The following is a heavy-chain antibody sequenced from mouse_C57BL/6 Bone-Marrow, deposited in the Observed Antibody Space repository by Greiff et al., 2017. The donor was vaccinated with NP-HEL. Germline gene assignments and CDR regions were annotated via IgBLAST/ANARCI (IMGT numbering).Heavy chain of an antibody. CDR1: GFTFSDYG. D-gene: IGHD2-3*01. Sequence: EVKLVESGGGLVKPGGSLKLSCAASGFTFSDYGMHWVRQAPEKGLEWVAYISSGSSTIYSADTVKGRFTISRDNTKNTLFLQLTSVRSEETAMYYCATYDGHPWLAYWGQGTLVTVSA. V-gene: IGHV5-17*01. CDR2: ISSGSSTI. J-gene: IGHJ3*01. CDR3: ATYDGHPWLAY.